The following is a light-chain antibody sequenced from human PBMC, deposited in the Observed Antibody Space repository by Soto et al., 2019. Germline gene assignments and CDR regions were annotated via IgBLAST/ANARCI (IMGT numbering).Light chain of an antibody. V-gene: IGKV3-20*01. CDR1: QSISTSHY. Sequence: DIVLTQSPGTLSLSPGERATLSCRASQSISTSHYVAWYQQKPGQAPRLLIYDSSMRATGIPDRFSGSGSGTDFTLTISRLEPEDFAVYFCQQYGRPPKTFGLGTKVDIK. CDR2: DSS. J-gene: IGKJ1*01. CDR3: QQYGRPPKT.